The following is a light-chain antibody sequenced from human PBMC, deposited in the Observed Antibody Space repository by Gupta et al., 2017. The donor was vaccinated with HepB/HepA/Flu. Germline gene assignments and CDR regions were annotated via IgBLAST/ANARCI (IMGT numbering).Light chain of an antibody. CDR2: DVS. CDR3: CSFAANNIHV. CDR1: TNDIGLYDY. J-gene: IGLJ1*01. Sequence: QSVLPHSRSVSASHGQSVTISCTGTTNDIGLYDYISWYQQRPGDVPRLILYDVSKRPTGISERFSGSKSGTADSLTISALQPDDEGDYFCCSFAANNIHVFGSGTAVIVL. V-gene: IGLV2-11*01.